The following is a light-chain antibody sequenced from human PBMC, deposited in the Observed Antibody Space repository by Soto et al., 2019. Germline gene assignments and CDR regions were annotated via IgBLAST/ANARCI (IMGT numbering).Light chain of an antibody. J-gene: IGLJ1*01. CDR1: SEHTSYA. CDR3: QTWGAGFRV. Sequence: QPVLTQSPSASASLGASVKLTCTLSSEHTSYAIAWHQQQPEKGPRYLMKLDSDGSHSKGDGIPDRFSGSSSGAERYLTISSLQSEDEADYYCQTWGAGFRVFGPGTKVTVL. CDR2: LDSDGSH. V-gene: IGLV4-69*01.